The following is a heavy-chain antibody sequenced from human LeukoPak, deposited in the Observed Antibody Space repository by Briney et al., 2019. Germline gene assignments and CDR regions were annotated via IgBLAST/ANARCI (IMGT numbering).Heavy chain of an antibody. D-gene: IGHD3-16*01. V-gene: IGHV3-23*01. Sequence: PGGSLRLSCAASGFTFSDYYMSWARQAPGKGLEWVSAISGSGSNTFYADSVEGRFTISRDNSKNTLYLQMNSLRADDTAVYYCARDRAPFGFDYWGQGTLVTVSS. CDR2: ISGSGSNT. J-gene: IGHJ4*02. CDR1: GFTFSDYY. CDR3: ARDRAPFGFDY.